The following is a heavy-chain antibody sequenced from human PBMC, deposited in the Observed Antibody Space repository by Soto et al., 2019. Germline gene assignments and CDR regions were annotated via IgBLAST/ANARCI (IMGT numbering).Heavy chain of an antibody. CDR3: ARIQLDTIMALDY. V-gene: IGHV3-33*01. CDR1: GFIFDAYG. Sequence: QVQLVESGGGVVQPGGSLRLSCAASGFIFDAYGFHWVRQAPGKGLEWVAVVWSDGNLKYYADSVKGRFTISRDSSKSALNLQMNSLRVDDTAVYYCARIQLDTIMALDYWGQGTLVTVSS. CDR2: VWSDGNLK. D-gene: IGHD1-1*01. J-gene: IGHJ4*02.